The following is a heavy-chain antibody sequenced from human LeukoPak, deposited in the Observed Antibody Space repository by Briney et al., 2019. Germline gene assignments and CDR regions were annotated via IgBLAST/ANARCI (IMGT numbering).Heavy chain of an antibody. CDR3: ARLSGSSSWYFPFDP. V-gene: IGHV5-51*01. J-gene: IGHJ5*02. CDR2: ISLGDSDT. Sequence: GESLKISCKGSGYSFTSYWIGWVRQMPGKGLEWMGIISLGDSDTRYSPSFQGQVTISADKSISTAYLQWSSLKASDTAMYYCARLSGSSSWYFPFDPWGQGTLVTVSS. CDR1: GYSFTSYW. D-gene: IGHD6-13*01.